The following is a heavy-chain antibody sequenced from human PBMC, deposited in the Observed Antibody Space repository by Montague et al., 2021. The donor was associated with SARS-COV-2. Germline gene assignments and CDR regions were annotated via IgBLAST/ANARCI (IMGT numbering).Heavy chain of an antibody. D-gene: IGHD3-3*01. CDR3: ARVMGITIFGVVTTSPYWYFDV. V-gene: IGHV3-7*01. CDR2: IKQDGNEK. Sequence: SLRLSCAASGFTFTTYWMTWVRQAPGKGLEWVANIKQDGNEKYYVDSVKGRFTVSRDNAKNSLFLEMNGLRDDDTAIYYCARVMGITIFGVVTTSPYWYFDVWGRDTLVTVSS. J-gene: IGHJ2*01. CDR1: GFTFTTYW.